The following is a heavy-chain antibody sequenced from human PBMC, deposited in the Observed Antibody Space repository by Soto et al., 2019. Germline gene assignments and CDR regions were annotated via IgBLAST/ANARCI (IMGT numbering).Heavy chain of an antibody. J-gene: IGHJ4*02. D-gene: IGHD6-19*01. CDR3: ARNPHIAVTGHLRN. V-gene: IGHV1-18*01. CDR1: GYPFTSYG. Sequence: QVQLVQSGAEVKKPGASVKVSCKTSGYPFTSYGINWVRQAPGQGPEWMGWISADDGKTIYSQKFQGRVTLTADTSTTSACKEWRHRRLYNTSVYYCARNPHIAVTGHLRNWGQGTLVPISS. CDR2: ISADDGKT.